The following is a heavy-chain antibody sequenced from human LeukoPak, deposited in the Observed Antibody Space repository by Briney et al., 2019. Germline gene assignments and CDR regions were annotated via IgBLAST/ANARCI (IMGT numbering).Heavy chain of an antibody. CDR2: IYNIGST. D-gene: IGHD3-10*01. J-gene: IGHJ6*03. CDR1: GGSISSYH. CDR3: ARDSERPPYYYYYMDV. V-gene: IGHV4-4*07. Sequence: SETLSLTCNVSGGSISSYHWSWIRQPAGKGLEWVGRIYNIGSTNYNPPLKSRVFISVDKSKNLLSLKLISVTAADTAVYFCARDSERPPYYYYYMDVWGRGTTVTVSS.